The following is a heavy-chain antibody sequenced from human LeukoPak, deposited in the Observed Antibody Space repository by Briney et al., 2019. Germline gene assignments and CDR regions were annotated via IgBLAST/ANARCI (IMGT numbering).Heavy chain of an antibody. CDR2: INHSGST. J-gene: IGHJ4*02. CDR3: ARLHLGRKWGAFRGYSYGRFDY. Sequence: SETLSLTCAVYGGSFSGYYWSWIRQPPGKGLEWIGEINHSGSTNYNPSLKSRVTISVDTSKNQFSLKLSSVTAADTAVYYCARLHLGRKWGAFRGYSYGRFDYWGQGTLVTVSS. CDR1: GGSFSGYY. V-gene: IGHV4-34*01. D-gene: IGHD5-18*01.